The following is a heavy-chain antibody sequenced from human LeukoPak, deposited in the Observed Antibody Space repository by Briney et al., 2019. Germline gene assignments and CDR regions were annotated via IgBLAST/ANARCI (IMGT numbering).Heavy chain of an antibody. Sequence: GGSLRLSCAASGFTFSNAWMDWVRQAPGKGLEWVSHINAKGSGGTIEYAAPAKGSFTISRDDSKNTLYLQMNSLKTEDTAVYYCTTDGVGVEGATYDNWGQGTLVSVSS. CDR3: TTDGVGVEGATYDN. D-gene: IGHD1-26*01. J-gene: IGHJ4*02. V-gene: IGHV3-15*01. CDR1: GFTFSNAW. CDR2: INAKGSGGTI.